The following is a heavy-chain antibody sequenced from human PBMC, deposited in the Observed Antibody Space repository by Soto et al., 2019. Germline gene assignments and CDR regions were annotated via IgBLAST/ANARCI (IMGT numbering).Heavy chain of an antibody. CDR1: GFSLRDYW. CDR3: ARDYHGSGNP. CDR2: IKGDGSGT. J-gene: IGHJ5*02. Sequence: EVQLVESGGGLVQPGGSLRLSCAASGFSLRDYWIHWVRQAPGKGLVWLSRIKGDGSGTDYADSVRGRVTISRDNAKNTVYLQLNSLRVEDTAVYYCARDYHGSGNPWGQGTPVTVSS. D-gene: IGHD3-10*01. V-gene: IGHV3-74*01.